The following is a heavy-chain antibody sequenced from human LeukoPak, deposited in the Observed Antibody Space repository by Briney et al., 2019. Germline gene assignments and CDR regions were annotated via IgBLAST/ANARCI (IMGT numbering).Heavy chain of an antibody. CDR3: ARRLSLRFDAFAV. Sequence: GGSLRLSCAASGFTFSDYWMHWVRQAPGKGLEWVSHINSDGRDTNYADSVKGRFTISRDNANNMVYLHMNGLRAEDTALYFCARRLSLRFDAFAVWGPGTVVTVSS. CDR2: INSDGRDT. V-gene: IGHV3-74*01. J-gene: IGHJ3*01. CDR1: GFTFSDYW. D-gene: IGHD3-3*01.